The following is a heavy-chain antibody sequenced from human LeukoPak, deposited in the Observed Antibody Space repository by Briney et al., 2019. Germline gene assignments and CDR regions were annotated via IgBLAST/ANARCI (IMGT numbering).Heavy chain of an antibody. Sequence: PGGSLRLSCAASGFIFSSYGMHWIRQPPGKGLEWIVVYHVRTTDYNPSLRSRVTISVDGSKNQMSLTLRSVAAEDTAMYYCARGLGFLIGSIWYPDAFDIWGQGAMVTVSS. D-gene: IGHD6-13*01. CDR1: GFIFSSYG. CDR2: VYHVRTT. CDR3: ARGLGFLIGSIWYPDAFDI. V-gene: IGHV4-38-2*01. J-gene: IGHJ3*02.